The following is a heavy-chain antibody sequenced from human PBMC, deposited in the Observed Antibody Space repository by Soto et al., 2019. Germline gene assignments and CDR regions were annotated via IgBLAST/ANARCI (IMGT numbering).Heavy chain of an antibody. CDR1: GFTVSSNY. J-gene: IGHJ4*02. CDR3: AREPPPTYGSGSYFDY. V-gene: IGHV3-53*04. D-gene: IGHD3-10*01. Sequence: GGSLRLSCAASGFTVSSNYMSWVRQAPGKGLEWVSVIYSGGSTYYADSVKGRFTISRHNSKNTLYLQMNSLRAEDTAVYYCAREPPPTYGSGSYFDYWGQGTLVTVSS. CDR2: IYSGGST.